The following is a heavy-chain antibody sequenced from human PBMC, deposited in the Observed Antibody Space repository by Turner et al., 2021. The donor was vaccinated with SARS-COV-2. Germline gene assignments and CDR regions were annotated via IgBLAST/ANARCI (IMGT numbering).Heavy chain of an antibody. Sequence: EEQLVQSGGGLVQPGRSLRLSCVVSGFTFDDYAMHWVRQAPGKGLEWVSGISWNSGGIYYADSVKGRFTISRDNAKNSLYLQMNSLRAEDTAVYYCARGDDFWSGYSNYGMDVWGQGTTVTVSS. CDR2: ISWNSGGI. CDR1: GFTFDDYA. D-gene: IGHD3-3*01. J-gene: IGHJ6*02. CDR3: ARGDDFWSGYSNYGMDV. V-gene: IGHV3-9*01.